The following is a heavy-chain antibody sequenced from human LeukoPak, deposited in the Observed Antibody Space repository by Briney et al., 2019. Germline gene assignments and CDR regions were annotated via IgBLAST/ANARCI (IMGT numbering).Heavy chain of an antibody. J-gene: IGHJ4*02. CDR3: ARLDGRQNSYGHY. V-gene: IGHV5-51*01. D-gene: IGHD5-18*01. Sequence: GESLKISCKGYGYSFSNYWIAWVRQMPGKGLEWMGSIYPGDSDTRYSPSFQGQVTISADKSISTAYLQWSSLKASDTAMYYCARLDGRQNSYGHYWGQGTLVIVSS. CDR2: IYPGDSDT. CDR1: GYSFSNYW.